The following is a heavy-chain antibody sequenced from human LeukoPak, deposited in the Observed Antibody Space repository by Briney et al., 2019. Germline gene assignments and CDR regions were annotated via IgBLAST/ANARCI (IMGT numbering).Heavy chain of an antibody. Sequence: SETQSLTCSASGGSITDSYWSWIRQPPGKGLEWIGYIFYTGDTNSNPSLKSRVTVSLDTSKNQFSLRLTSVTAADTAVYYCARHPFATPFDYWGLGILVTVSS. CDR2: IFYTGDT. J-gene: IGHJ4*02. CDR1: GGSITDSY. D-gene: IGHD2-15*01. V-gene: IGHV4-59*08. CDR3: ARHPFATPFDY.